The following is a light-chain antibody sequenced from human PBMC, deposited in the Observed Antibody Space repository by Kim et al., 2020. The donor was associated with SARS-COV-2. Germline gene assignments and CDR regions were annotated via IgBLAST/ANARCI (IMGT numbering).Light chain of an antibody. J-gene: IGKJ1*01. Sequence: EIVLTQSPATLSLSPGERATLSCRASQSVRGYLAWFQQKSGQAPRLLMSDASTRATGVPARFSGSGSGTDFTLTISSLEPEDVAVYYCQQRANWPPTFGQGTKVDIK. CDR2: DAS. V-gene: IGKV3-11*01. CDR3: QQRANWPPT. CDR1: QSVRGY.